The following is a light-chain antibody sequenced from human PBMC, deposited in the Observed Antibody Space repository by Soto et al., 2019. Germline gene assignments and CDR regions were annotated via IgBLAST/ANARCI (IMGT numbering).Light chain of an antibody. Sequence: QSVLTQPPSASGTPGQRVTISCSGSSSNIGSNYVYWYQQLPGTAPKVLIYKNNQRPSGVPDRFSGSKSGTSASLAISGLRSEDEAGYHCAVWYDSLSGVVFGGGTQLTVL. J-gene: IGLJ2*01. V-gene: IGLV1-47*01. CDR3: AVWYDSLSGVV. CDR1: SSNIGSNY. CDR2: KNN.